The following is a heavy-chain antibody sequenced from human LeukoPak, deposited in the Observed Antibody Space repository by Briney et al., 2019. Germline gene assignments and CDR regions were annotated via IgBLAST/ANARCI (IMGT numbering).Heavy chain of an antibody. Sequence: SETLSLTCTVSGGSISTYYWNWIRQPPGKGLEWIGYIYYSGATNYNPSLKSRVTISVDTSKNQFSLKLGSVTAADTAVYYCARGVYIAAAQYGFWGQGTLVTASS. D-gene: IGHD6-13*01. CDR2: IYYSGAT. V-gene: IGHV4-59*01. J-gene: IGHJ4*02. CDR1: GGSISTYY. CDR3: ARGVYIAAAQYGF.